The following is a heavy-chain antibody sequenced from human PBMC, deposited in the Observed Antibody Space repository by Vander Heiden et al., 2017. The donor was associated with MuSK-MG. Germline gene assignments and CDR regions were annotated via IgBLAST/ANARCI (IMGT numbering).Heavy chain of an antibody. CDR2: VNWDGEYT. D-gene: IGHD4-17*01. CDR1: GVTFDSST. CDR3: ATGYGDYVGED. J-gene: IGHJ4*02. Sequence: EVQLVESGGAVVESGGSLRLACATSGVTFDSSTMHWVRPAPGKGLEWVSLVNWDGEYTAYADSVKGRFTISRDNSKNSLYLQMDSLRADDTALYYCATGYGDYVGEDWGQGTLVTVS. V-gene: IGHV3-43*01.